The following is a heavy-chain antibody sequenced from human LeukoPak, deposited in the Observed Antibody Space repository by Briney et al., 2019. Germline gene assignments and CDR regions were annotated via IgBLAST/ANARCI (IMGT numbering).Heavy chain of an antibody. CDR2: IKQDESEK. J-gene: IGHJ4*02. CDR1: GFTFSSYW. CDR3: ARDKIEGPTKLDY. V-gene: IGHV3-7*01. Sequence: GGSLRLSCAASGFTFSSYWMSWVRQAPGKGLEWVANIKQDESEKYYVDSLKGRFTISRDNAKNSLYMQMNSLRAEDTAVYYCARDKIEGPTKLDYWGQGILVTVSS. D-gene: IGHD1-1*01.